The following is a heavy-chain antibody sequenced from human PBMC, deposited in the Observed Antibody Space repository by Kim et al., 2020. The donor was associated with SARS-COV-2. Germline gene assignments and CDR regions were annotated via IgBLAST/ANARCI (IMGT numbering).Heavy chain of an antibody. CDR2: VTNSGSNT. Sequence: GGSLRLSCTASGFTFSSYAMSWVRQAPGKGLEWVSTVTNSGSNTHYADSVKGRFIISRDNSKNTLYLQMSSLRADDTAVYYCVKDQWDSWGQGTPVTVSS. D-gene: IGHD6-19*01. CDR3: VKDQWDS. V-gene: IGHV3-23*01. CDR1: GFTFSSYA. J-gene: IGHJ4*02.